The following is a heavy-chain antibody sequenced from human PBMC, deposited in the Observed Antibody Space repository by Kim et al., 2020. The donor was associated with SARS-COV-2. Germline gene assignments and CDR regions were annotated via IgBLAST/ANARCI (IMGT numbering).Heavy chain of an antibody. Sequence: GGSLRLSCAASGFTFSSYSMNWVRQAPGKGLEWVSSISSSSSYIYYADSVKGRFTISRDNAKNSLYLQMNSLRAEDTAVYYCARASSSSFWYFDLWGRGTLVTVSS. J-gene: IGHJ2*01. CDR3: ARASSSSFWYFDL. CDR2: ISSSSSYI. CDR1: GFTFSSYS. V-gene: IGHV3-21*01. D-gene: IGHD6-6*01.